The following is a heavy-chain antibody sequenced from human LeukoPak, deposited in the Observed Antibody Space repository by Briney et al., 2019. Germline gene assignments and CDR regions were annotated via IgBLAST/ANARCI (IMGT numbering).Heavy chain of an antibody. D-gene: IGHD3-10*01. J-gene: IGHJ4*02. Sequence: ASLKVSCKASGYTFTDYYMHWVRQAPGHGLEWTGWIYPDSGGTNYAQKFQGRVTMTRDTSISTAYMGLSRLTSDDTAVYYCARGRSDYYLDSWGQGTLVTVSS. V-gene: IGHV1-2*02. CDR2: IYPDSGGT. CDR3: ARGRSDYYLDS. CDR1: GYTFTDYY.